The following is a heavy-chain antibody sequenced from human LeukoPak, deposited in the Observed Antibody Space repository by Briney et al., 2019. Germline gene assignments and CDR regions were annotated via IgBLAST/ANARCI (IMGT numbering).Heavy chain of an antibody. J-gene: IGHJ4*02. CDR1: GGSISSYY. CDR3: ARDGGSSSPHIDY. Sequence: SETLSLTCTVSGGSISSYYWSRIRQPPGKGLEWIGYIYYSGSTNYNPSLKSRVTISVDTSKNQFSLKLSSVTAADTAVYYCARDGGSSSPHIDYWGQGTLVTVSS. V-gene: IGHV4-59*01. CDR2: IYYSGST. D-gene: IGHD6-6*01.